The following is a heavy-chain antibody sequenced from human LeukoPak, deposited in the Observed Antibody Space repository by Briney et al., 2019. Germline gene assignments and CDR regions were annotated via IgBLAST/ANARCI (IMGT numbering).Heavy chain of an antibody. CDR3: ARSLTMVRAYDY. V-gene: IGHV3-74*01. J-gene: IGHJ4*02. D-gene: IGHD3-10*01. CDR2: INSDGINT. Sequence: GGSLRLSCAASGFTFSNYWMHWVRQAPGKGLVWVSRINSDGINTSYADSVKGRFTISRDNAKNTLNLQMNSLRTEDTAVYYCARSLTMVRAYDYWGQGTLVTVSS. CDR1: GFTFSNYW.